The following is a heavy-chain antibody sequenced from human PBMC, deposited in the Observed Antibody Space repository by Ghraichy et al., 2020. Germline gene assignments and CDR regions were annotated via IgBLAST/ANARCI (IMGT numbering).Heavy chain of an antibody. D-gene: IGHD1-26*01. V-gene: IGHV4-4*07. CDR2: INTSGTT. CDR1: GGSMSNFY. J-gene: IGHJ3*02. CDR3: ARVRVSATRGAFDI. Sequence: SETLSLTCTVSGGSMSNFYWGWIRQPAGKGLEWIGRINTSGTTNYNPSLKSRVTMAVDTSKNQFSLRLSSVTAADTAVYYCARVRVSATRGAFDIWGQGTIVTVS.